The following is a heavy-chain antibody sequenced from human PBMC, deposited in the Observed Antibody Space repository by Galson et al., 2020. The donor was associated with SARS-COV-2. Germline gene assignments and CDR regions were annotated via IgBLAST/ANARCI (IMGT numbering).Heavy chain of an antibody. CDR3: ARSRRSALGFDY. CDR2: IDWDDDR. J-gene: IGHJ4*02. D-gene: IGHD6-13*01. Sequence: SGPTLVKPTQTLTLTYTFSGFSFSSSGMCVSWIRQPPGKALEWLALIDWDDDRYYNTSLKTRLTLSKDTSKNQVVLTMTNVGPLDTATYYCARSRRSALGFDYWGQGTLVAVSS. V-gene: IGHV2-70*01. CDR1: GFSFSSSGMC.